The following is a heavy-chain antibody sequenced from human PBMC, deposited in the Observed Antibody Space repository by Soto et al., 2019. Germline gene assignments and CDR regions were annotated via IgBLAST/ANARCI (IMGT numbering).Heavy chain of an antibody. D-gene: IGHD1-1*01. CDR2: ISRSGDSP. J-gene: IGHJ4*02. Sequence: GGSLRLSCVASGFSFDTYTMSWVRQAPGKGLQWVSVISRSGDSPSYADSVQGRFSISRDNPKNTLYLQMNSLRGEDTGMYYCGKASCSTSNCYVPVYWGQGALDNVS. CDR3: GKASCSTSNCYVPVY. V-gene: IGHV3-23*01. CDR1: GFSFDTYT.